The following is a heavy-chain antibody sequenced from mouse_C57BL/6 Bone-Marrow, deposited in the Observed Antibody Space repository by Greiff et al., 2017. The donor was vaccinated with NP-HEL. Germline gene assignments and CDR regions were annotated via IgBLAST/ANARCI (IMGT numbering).Heavy chain of an antibody. CDR3: AREGIYYDLDY. D-gene: IGHD2-4*01. Sequence: QVQLQQSGAELVKPGASVKISCKASGYAFSSYWMNWVKQRPGKGLEWIGQIYPGDGDTNYNGKFKGKATLTADKSSSTAYMQLSSLTSEDSAVYFCAREGIYYDLDYWGQGTTLTVSS. CDR1: GYAFSSYW. V-gene: IGHV1-80*01. CDR2: IYPGDGDT. J-gene: IGHJ2*01.